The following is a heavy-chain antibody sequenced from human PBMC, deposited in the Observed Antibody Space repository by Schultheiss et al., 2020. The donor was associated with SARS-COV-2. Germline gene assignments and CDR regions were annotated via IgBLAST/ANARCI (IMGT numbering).Heavy chain of an antibody. D-gene: IGHD4-23*01. CDR3: TQALYGGNF. J-gene: IGHJ4*02. V-gene: IGHV3-23*01. CDR1: GFTFDDYA. CDR2: ISGNGGTT. Sequence: GESLKISCAASGFTFDDYAMHWVRQAPGKGLEWVSAISGNGGTTPYADSVKGRFAISKDSSKNTLYLQMNNLKVEDTAVYYCTQALYGGNFWGQGTLVTVSS.